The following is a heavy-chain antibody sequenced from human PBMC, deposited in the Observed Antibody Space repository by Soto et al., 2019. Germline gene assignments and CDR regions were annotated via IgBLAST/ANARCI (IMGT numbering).Heavy chain of an antibody. J-gene: IGHJ6*03. CDR1: GFSLSTSGMC. D-gene: IGHD2-2*01. CDR3: ARIRKDIVVVPAVYYYYYMDV. CDR2: IDWDDDK. Sequence: SGPTLVNPTQTLTLTCTFSGFSLSTSGMCVSWIRQPPGKALEWLARIDWDDDKYYSTSLKTRLTISKDTSKNQVVLTMTNMDPVDTATYYCARIRKDIVVVPAVYYYYYMDVWGKGTTVTVSS. V-gene: IGHV2-70*11.